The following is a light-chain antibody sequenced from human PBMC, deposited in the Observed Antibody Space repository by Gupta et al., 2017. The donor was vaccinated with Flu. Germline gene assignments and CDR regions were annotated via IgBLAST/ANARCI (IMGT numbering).Light chain of an antibody. V-gene: IGKV1-39*01. CDR1: QTISSY. Sequence: IQMXXSXSSXSASVGDRVTITCRASQTISSYLNWYQQKPGKAPNLLIYAASNLRSGVPSRFSGSGSGTDFTLTISSLQPEDFATYYCQQSYSPPLLTFGQGTRLEIK. J-gene: IGKJ5*01. CDR2: AAS. CDR3: QQSYSPPLLT.